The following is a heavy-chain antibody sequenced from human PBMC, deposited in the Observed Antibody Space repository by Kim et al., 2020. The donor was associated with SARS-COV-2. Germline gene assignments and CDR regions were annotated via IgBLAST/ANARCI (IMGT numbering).Heavy chain of an antibody. CDR3: AKDLTRSAVARYFDY. D-gene: IGHD6-19*01. Sequence: GGSLRLSCAASGFNFSSYAMNWVRQAPGRGPEWVSVVRSGGGTYYADSVKGRFTISRDNSKNTLYLQMNSLRAEDTAIYYCAKDLTRSAVARYFDYWGQGTLGPVPP. CDR1: GFNFSSYA. V-gene: IGHV3-23*01. J-gene: IGHJ4*02. CDR2: VRSGGGT.